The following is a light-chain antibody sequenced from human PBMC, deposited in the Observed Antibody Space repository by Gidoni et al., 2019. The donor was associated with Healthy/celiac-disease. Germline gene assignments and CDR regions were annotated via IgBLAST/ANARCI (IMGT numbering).Light chain of an antibody. Sequence: QSVLTQPPSASGTPRQRVTIPCSGSSSNIGSHTVNWYQQLPGTAPNLRSYSHNQRPSGVPDRFSGSKSGTSASLAISGLRAEDEADYYWAAWDDSLNVWVFGGGTKLTVL. CDR2: SHN. J-gene: IGLJ3*02. V-gene: IGLV1-44*01. CDR1: SSNIGSHT. CDR3: AAWDDSLNVWV.